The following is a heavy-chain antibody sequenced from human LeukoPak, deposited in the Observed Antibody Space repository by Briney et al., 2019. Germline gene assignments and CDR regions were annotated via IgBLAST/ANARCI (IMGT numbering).Heavy chain of an antibody. CDR1: GGSISSNNYC. Sequence: PSETLSHTCTVSGGSISSNNYCWGWIRQPPGKGLEWIGNIYYSGSTYDNPSLKSRVTISVDTSKNQFSLKLSSVTAADTAVYYCARDSYGDYGDNWFDPWGQGTLVTVSS. CDR3: ARDSYGDYGDNWFDP. V-gene: IGHV4-39*07. J-gene: IGHJ5*02. CDR2: IYYSGST. D-gene: IGHD4-17*01.